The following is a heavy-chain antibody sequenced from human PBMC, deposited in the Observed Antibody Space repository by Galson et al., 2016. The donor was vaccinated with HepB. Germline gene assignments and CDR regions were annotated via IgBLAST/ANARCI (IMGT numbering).Heavy chain of an antibody. CDR2: IAYRGNNI. V-gene: IGHV3-30*18. CDR1: GFTFSNYG. D-gene: IGHD6-19*01. Sequence: RSLRLSCAASGFTFSNYGMHWVRQAPGKGLEWVAVIAYRGNNIFYSDSVKGRFIISRDNSKNTLYLQMNSLRADDTAVYYCAQDREWLSQGYFQNWGQGSLVTVSS. CDR3: AQDREWLSQGYFQN. J-gene: IGHJ1*01.